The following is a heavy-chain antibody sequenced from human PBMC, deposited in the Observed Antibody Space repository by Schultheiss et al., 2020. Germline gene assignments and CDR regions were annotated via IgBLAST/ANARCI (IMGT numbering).Heavy chain of an antibody. Sequence: SQTLSLTCAVYGGSLSGHYWSWIRQPPGKGLEWIGEINHSGSTNCNPSLKSRVTISVDTSKNQFSLKLSSVTAADTAVYYCARDKLELGPYYYYGMDVWGQGTTVTVSS. CDR1: GGSLSGHY. V-gene: IGHV4-34*09. CDR3: ARDKLELGPYYYYGMDV. CDR2: INHSGST. J-gene: IGHJ6*02. D-gene: IGHD1-7*01.